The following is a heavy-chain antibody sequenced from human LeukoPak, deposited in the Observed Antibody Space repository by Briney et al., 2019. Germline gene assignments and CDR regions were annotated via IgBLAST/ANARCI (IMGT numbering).Heavy chain of an antibody. J-gene: IGHJ4*02. D-gene: IGHD2-15*01. CDR3: ARVGSRRGSGGSCYKY. Sequence: PGGAVRLSCAASGFTFSSYWMSWVRQAPGKGLEWVANIKQDGSEKYYVDSVKGRFTISRDNAKNSLYLQMNSLRAEDTAVYYCARVGSRRGSGGSCYKYWGQGTLVTVSS. CDR1: GFTFSSYW. V-gene: IGHV3-7*01. CDR2: IKQDGSEK.